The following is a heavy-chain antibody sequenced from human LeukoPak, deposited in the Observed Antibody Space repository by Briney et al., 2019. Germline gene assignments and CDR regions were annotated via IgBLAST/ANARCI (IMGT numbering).Heavy chain of an antibody. V-gene: IGHV3-64*01. CDR1: GFTFSSYA. Sequence: GGSLRLSCAASGFTFSSYAMHWVRQAPGEGLEYVSAISSNGGSTYYANSVKGRFTISRDNSKNTLYLQMGSLRAEDMAVYYCARDPRPDIAGPLDYWGQGTLVTVSS. J-gene: IGHJ4*02. CDR2: ISSNGGST. CDR3: ARDPRPDIAGPLDY. D-gene: IGHD5-12*01.